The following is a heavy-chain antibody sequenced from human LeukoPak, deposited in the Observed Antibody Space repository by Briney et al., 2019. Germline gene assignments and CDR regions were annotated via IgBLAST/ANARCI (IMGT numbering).Heavy chain of an antibody. D-gene: IGHD2-8*02. Sequence: GGSLRLSCAASGFTFTNYAMSWVRQTPGKGLDWVSATFGSRPDTYHADSVKGRFTVSRDNSRNTLYLQMNNLRIEDSAVYYCTKAPLMSCTGAFCYPFDSWGQGVLVTVSS. CDR3: TKAPLMSCTGAFCYPFDS. CDR1: GFTFTNYA. CDR2: TFGSRPDT. J-gene: IGHJ4*02. V-gene: IGHV3-23*01.